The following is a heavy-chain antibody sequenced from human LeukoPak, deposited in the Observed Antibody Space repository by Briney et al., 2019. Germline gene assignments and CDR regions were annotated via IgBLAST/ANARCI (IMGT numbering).Heavy chain of an antibody. CDR1: GFTFSTYW. Sequence: GGSLRLSCEASGFTFSTYWMIWVRQAPGKGLEWVAHINQDGSKKYYVDSIKGRFTISRDNAKNSLYLQMISLRAEDTALYYCARVFSGWYGNYMDVWGKGTTVTVSS. CDR3: ARVFSGWYGNYMDV. CDR2: INQDGSKK. V-gene: IGHV3-7*01. J-gene: IGHJ6*03. D-gene: IGHD6-19*01.